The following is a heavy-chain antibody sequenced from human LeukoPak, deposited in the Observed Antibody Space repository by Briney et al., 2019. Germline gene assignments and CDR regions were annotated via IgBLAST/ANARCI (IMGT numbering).Heavy chain of an antibody. D-gene: IGHD6-25*01. V-gene: IGHV4-30-4*08. CDR1: GRSISSGDYY. CDR3: ARDHEGYSSVHNQNWFDP. CDR2: IYYSGST. J-gene: IGHJ5*02. Sequence: PLETLSLTCTLSGRSISSGDYYWSWLRQPPGKGLEGIGYIYYSGSTYYNTSLKSRVTISVDTSKNQFSQRRSSVSAADTAVYYCARDHEGYSSVHNQNWFDPWGQGTLVTVSS.